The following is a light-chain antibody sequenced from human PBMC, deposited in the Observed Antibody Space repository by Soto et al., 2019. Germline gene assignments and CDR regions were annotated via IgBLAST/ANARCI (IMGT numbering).Light chain of an antibody. CDR2: GAS. V-gene: IGKV3-15*01. CDR3: QQYNSWTWT. Sequence: EIIMTQSPDTLPMSTGERATLSCRASQSINTYLAWYQQKPGQAPRLLMYGASTRATGIPARFSGSGSGTAFTLTISSLQSEDFAVYYCQQYNSWTWTFGQGTKVDIK. CDR1: QSINTY. J-gene: IGKJ1*01.